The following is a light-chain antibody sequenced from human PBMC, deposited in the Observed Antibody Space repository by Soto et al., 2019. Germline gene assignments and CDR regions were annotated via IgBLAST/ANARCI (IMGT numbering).Light chain of an antibody. CDR3: LQDYKYPWT. Sequence: IQMTQSPSTLSGSVGDRVTITCRVSQGIRSDLSWYQQKPGKAPKFLIFDASSLQTGVPSRFSGSGSGTDFTLTISSLQPEDFATYYCLQDYKYPWTFGQGTKVDIK. CDR1: QGIRSD. J-gene: IGKJ1*01. CDR2: DAS. V-gene: IGKV1-6*01.